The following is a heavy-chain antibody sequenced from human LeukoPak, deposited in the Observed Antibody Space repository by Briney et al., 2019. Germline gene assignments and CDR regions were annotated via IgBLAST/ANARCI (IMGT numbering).Heavy chain of an antibody. J-gene: IGHJ2*01. Sequence: GGSLRLSCVVSGFSLSSHGMHWVRQAPGKGLEDVSAISSNGISTFYANSVKGRFTVSRDDSKNTVYLQMGSLSAEDMAVYYCVKWTNYYFALWGRGTLVTVSS. CDR2: ISSNGIST. D-gene: IGHD2-8*01. CDR1: GFSLSSHG. CDR3: VKWTNYYFAL. V-gene: IGHV3-64*01.